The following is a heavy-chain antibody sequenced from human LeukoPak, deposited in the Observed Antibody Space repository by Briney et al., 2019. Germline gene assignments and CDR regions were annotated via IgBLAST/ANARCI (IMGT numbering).Heavy chain of an antibody. D-gene: IGHD3-16*01. CDR3: ALALADFDY. CDR1: GYSISSGYY. V-gene: IGHV4-38-2*01. Sequence: PSETLSLTCAVSGYSISSGYYWGWIRQPPGKGLEWIGSIYHSGSTYYNPSLKSRVTISVDTSKNQFSLKLSFVTAADTAVYYCALALADFDYWGQGTLVTVSS. J-gene: IGHJ4*02. CDR2: IYHSGST.